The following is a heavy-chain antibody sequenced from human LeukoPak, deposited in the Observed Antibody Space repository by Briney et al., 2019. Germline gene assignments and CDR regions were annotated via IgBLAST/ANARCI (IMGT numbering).Heavy chain of an antibody. CDR1: GFTFSSYS. V-gene: IGHV3-21*01. CDR2: ISSSNRYI. Sequence: TGGSLRLSCAASGFTFSSYSMNWVRQAPGKGLEWVSSISSSNRYIYCADSVKGRFTISRDNAKNSLYLQMNSLRAEDTALYYCARVAEAAAFDIWGQGTMVTVSS. J-gene: IGHJ3*02. D-gene: IGHD6-25*01. CDR3: ARVAEAAAFDI.